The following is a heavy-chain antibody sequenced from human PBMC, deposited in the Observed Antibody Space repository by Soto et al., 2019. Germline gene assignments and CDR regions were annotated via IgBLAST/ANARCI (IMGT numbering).Heavy chain of an antibody. D-gene: IGHD4-17*01. CDR3: ARDIDYDIDY. CDR1: GYIFNNYG. V-gene: IGHV1-18*01. J-gene: IGHJ4*02. Sequence: QVQLVQSGAEVQKPGASVKVSCEASGYIFNNYGITWVRQAPGQGLEWMGWIYPKEGRINFAQKFQGRVTLTTDKSTTKAYMELRSLRFDDSAVYLCARDIDYDIDYWGQGTLVTVSS. CDR2: IYPKEGRI.